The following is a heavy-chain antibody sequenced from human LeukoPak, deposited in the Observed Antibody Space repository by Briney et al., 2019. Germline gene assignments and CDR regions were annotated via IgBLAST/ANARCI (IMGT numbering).Heavy chain of an antibody. J-gene: IGHJ4*02. V-gene: IGHV3-23*01. CDR3: ARDGWLQLQWILYY. D-gene: IGHD5-24*01. Sequence: GGSLRLSCAASGFTFSTYAMSWVRQAPGKGLEWVSAISGSGGSTSYADSVRGGFTISRDNSKNTLYLQMNSLRAEDTAVYYCARDGWLQLQWILYYWGQGTLVTVSS. CDR2: ISGSGGST. CDR1: GFTFSTYA.